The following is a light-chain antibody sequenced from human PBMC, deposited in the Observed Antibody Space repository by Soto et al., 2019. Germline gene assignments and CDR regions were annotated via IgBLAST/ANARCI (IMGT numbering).Light chain of an antibody. CDR1: PGIRTY. V-gene: IGKV1-39*01. Sequence: DIQVTQSTVSLSSSVGVRVTITCRTCPGIRTYLNCYQQKAGDAPRLLISAASDLQKGVPSRFSGSGSGEDFTLTLSSLRPEDFATSYCQKAYIPPYTFGQGAKLEI. J-gene: IGKJ2*01. CDR2: AAS. CDR3: QKAYIPPYT.